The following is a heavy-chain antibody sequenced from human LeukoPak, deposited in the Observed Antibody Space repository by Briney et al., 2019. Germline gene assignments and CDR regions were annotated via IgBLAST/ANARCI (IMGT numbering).Heavy chain of an antibody. CDR3: VSWAGGNADVASFDY. CDR2: IIYNNGAA. CDR1: GYIFNDHS. J-gene: IGHJ4*02. V-gene: IGHV1-2*06. D-gene: IGHD1-1*01. Sequence: ASVKVSCKASGYIFNDHSIHWLRQAPGQRVEWLGRIIYNNGAAKVAQELQARVTLTRNTSISTVYMELSSLKSDDTAVYYCVSWAGGNADVASFDYWGQGTLVTVSS.